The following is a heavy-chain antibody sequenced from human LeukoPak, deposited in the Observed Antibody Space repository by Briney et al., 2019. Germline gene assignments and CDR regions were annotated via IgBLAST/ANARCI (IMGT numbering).Heavy chain of an antibody. CDR2: INHSGST. D-gene: IGHD3-10*01. J-gene: IGHJ4*02. V-gene: IGHV4-34*01. Sequence: SETLSLTCAVYGGSFSGYYWSWIRQPPGKGLEWIGEINHSGSTNYNPSLKSRVTISVDTSKNQFSLKLSSVTAADTAVYYCAKDLGSGSGSYFAAGYWGQGTLVTVSS. CDR1: GGSFSGYY. CDR3: AKDLGSGSGSYFAAGY.